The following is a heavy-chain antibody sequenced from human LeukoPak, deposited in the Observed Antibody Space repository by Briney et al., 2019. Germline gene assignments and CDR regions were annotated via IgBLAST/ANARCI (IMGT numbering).Heavy chain of an antibody. V-gene: IGHV4-30-4*01. CDR3: ARGSLGVYGDYEQSPWFDP. Sequence: PSQTLSLTCTVSGGSISSGDYYWSWIRQPPGKGLEWIGYIYYSGSTYYNPSLKSRVTISVHTSKNQFSRKLSSVTAADTAVYYCARGSLGVYGDYEQSPWFDPWGQGTLVTVSS. D-gene: IGHD4-17*01. CDR2: IYYSGST. J-gene: IGHJ5*02. CDR1: GGSISSGDYY.